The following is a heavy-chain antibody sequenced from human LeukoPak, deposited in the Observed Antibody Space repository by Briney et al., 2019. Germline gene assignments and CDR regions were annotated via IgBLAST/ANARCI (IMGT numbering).Heavy chain of an antibody. J-gene: IGHJ4*02. D-gene: IGHD2-8*01. V-gene: IGHV3-7*01. Sequence: PGVSLRLSCAASGFSLSGYWMSWVRQAPGKGLEWVARLHADGSEKYYVGSVKGRFTISRDNAKNTLYLQMNSLRAEDTAVYYCARATNGDFDYWGQGTLVTVSS. CDR1: GFSLSGYW. CDR2: LHADGSEK. CDR3: ARATNGDFDY.